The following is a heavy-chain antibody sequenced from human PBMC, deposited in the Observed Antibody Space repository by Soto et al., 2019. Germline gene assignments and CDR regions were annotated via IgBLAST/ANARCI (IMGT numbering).Heavy chain of an antibody. V-gene: IGHV1-69*12. CDR2: IIPASDTE. Sequence: QVHLVQSGAEVKKPGSSVNISCKASVGTFRTYGLNWVRQFPGQGLEWMGGIIPASDTENYGQKFQGRVTITADQSTNIAHMRMDSLTSDDTAVYYCATAVTAGTYYNYGLEVWGQGTTVTVS. CDR3: ATAVTAGTYYNYGLEV. J-gene: IGHJ6*02. D-gene: IGHD2-21*02. CDR1: VGTFRTYG.